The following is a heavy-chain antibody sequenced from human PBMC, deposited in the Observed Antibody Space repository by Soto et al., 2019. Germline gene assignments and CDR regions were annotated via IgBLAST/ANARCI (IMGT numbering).Heavy chain of an antibody. CDR2: INSDGSST. J-gene: IGHJ3*02. CDR1: GFTFSSYW. D-gene: IGHD1-26*01. CDR3: ARGGSYAPDAFDI. Sequence: EVQLVESGGGLVQPGGSLRLSCAASGFTFSSYWMHWVRQAPGKGLVWVSRINSDGSSTSYADSVKVRFTISGDNAKNTLYLQMNSLRAEDTAVYYCARGGSYAPDAFDILVQGTMVTVSS. V-gene: IGHV3-74*01.